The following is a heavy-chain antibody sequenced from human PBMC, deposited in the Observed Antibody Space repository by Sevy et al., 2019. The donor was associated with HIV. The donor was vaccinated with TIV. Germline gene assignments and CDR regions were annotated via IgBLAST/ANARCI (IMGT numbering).Heavy chain of an antibody. Sequence: GGSLRLSCAGSGFTFNRYDMHWLRQAPGKGLEWVAAISYDGMNKKYADSVKGRFTIARDNSKNTQSLEMNSLSAEDTALYYCAGSLGAAGQSQDNWFDPWGQRTQVTVSS. D-gene: IGHD6-13*01. CDR3: AGSLGAAGQSQDNWFDP. J-gene: IGHJ5*02. V-gene: IGHV3-30*03. CDR2: ISYDGMNK. CDR1: GFTFNRYD.